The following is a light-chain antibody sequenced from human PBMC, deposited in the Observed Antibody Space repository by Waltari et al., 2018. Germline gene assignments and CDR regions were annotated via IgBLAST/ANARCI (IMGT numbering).Light chain of an antibody. V-gene: IGLV8-61*01. Sequence: QTVVTQEPSFSVSPGGTVTLTCVLSSGSVSTSSYPTWSQQTPGQAPRTLIYSTNTRSSGVPDRFSGSILGDKAALTITGAQADDESAYYCVLYMGSGISVFGGGTKLTVL. CDR2: STN. CDR3: VLYMGSGISV. J-gene: IGLJ3*02. CDR1: SGSVSTSSY.